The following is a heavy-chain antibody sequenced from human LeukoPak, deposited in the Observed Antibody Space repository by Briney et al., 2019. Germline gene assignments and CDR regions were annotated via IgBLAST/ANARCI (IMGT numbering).Heavy chain of an antibody. D-gene: IGHD3-3*01. J-gene: IGHJ3*02. V-gene: IGHV4-39*01. CDR3: ASQTTYSTPFFGVVIIGYAFDI. CDR2: IYYSGST. CDR1: GGSISSSSYY. Sequence: PSETLSLTCTVSGGSISSSSYYWGWIRQPPGKGLEWIGSIYYSGSTYYNPSLKSRVTISVDTSKNQFSLKLSSVTAADTAVYYCASQTTYSTPFFGVVIIGYAFDIWGQGTMVTVSS.